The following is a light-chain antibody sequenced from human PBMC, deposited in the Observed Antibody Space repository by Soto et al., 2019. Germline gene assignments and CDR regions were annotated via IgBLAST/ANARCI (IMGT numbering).Light chain of an antibody. CDR1: QSLLHSNGFNY. CDR3: MQAVQTPWS. V-gene: IGKV2-28*01. CDR2: MAS. J-gene: IGKJ1*01. Sequence: EIVVTQSPLSLPVILGESASISCRSSQSLLHSNGFNYLDSYLQRPGQSPQLLIYMASSRASGVPDRFSGSGSGTDFTLTITRVEAEDVGIYYCMQAVQTPWSFGQGTKVEIK.